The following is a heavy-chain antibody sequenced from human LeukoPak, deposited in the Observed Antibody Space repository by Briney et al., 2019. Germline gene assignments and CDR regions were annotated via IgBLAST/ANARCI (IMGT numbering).Heavy chain of an antibody. Sequence: SETLSLTCTVSGGSISSGTYYWSWIRQPAGKGLEWIGRIYTSGSTNYNPSLKSRVTISVDTSKNQFSLKLSSVTAADTAVYYCAREKPIAVAGTGYFDYWGQGTLVTVSS. J-gene: IGHJ4*02. CDR1: GGSISSGTYY. D-gene: IGHD6-19*01. V-gene: IGHV4-61*02. CDR2: IYTSGST. CDR3: AREKPIAVAGTGYFDY.